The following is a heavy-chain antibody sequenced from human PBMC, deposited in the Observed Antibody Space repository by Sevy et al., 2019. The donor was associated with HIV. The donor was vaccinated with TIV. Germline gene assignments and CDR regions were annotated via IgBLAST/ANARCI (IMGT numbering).Heavy chain of an antibody. CDR3: ARERYCSGGSCYSGGHYFDY. V-gene: IGHV3-53*01. D-gene: IGHD2-15*01. CDR1: GFSVSDTY. Sequence: GGSLRLSCAASGFSVSDTYMSWVRQAPGKGLEWVSVIYSGDKTYHADSVKGRFTISRDSSKNTIYLQLNSLRTEDTAVYYCARERYCSGGSCYSGGHYFDYWGQGTLVTVSS. CDR2: IYSGDKT. J-gene: IGHJ4*02.